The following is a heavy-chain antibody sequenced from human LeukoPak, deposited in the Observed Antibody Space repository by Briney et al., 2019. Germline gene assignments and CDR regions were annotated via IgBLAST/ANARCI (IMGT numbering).Heavy chain of an antibody. Sequence: PSETLSLTCTVSGGSISSSSYYWGWIRQPPGKGLEWIGSIYYSGSTYYDPSLKSRVTISIDTSKNQFSLKLSSVTAADTAVYYCASGAVTYGDSLFVYWGQGTLLTVSS. D-gene: IGHD4-17*01. CDR2: IYYSGST. J-gene: IGHJ4*02. CDR3: ASGAVTYGDSLFVY. CDR1: GGSISSSSYY. V-gene: IGHV4-39*07.